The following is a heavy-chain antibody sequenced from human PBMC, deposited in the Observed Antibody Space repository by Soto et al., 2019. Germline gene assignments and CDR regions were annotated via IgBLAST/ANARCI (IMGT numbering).Heavy chain of an antibody. CDR3: ARGRHCSSTSCHLNWFDP. V-gene: IGHV1-18*04. CDR2: SSAYNGNT. J-gene: IGHJ5*02. D-gene: IGHD2-2*01. CDR1: GYTFTSYG. Sequence: QVQLVQSGAEVKKPGASVKVSCKASGYTFTSYGISWVRQAPGQGLEWMGWSSAYNGNTNYAQKLQGRVTMTTDTSTSPAYMELRSLRSDDTAVYYCARGRHCSSTSCHLNWFDPWGQGTLVTVSS.